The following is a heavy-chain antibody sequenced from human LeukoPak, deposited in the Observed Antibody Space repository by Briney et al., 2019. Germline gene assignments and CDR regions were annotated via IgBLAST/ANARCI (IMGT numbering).Heavy chain of an antibody. D-gene: IGHD1-26*01. V-gene: IGHV4-4*07. Sequence: PSETLSLTCTVPGGSISSYYWSWIRQPAGEGLEWIGRVYSSGNTNYNPSLRSRVTMSVDTSRNQFSLKLTSVTAADSAVYYCARMFSGTYGGIDYWGQGTLVTVSS. J-gene: IGHJ4*02. CDR1: GGSISSYY. CDR2: VYSSGNT. CDR3: ARMFSGTYGGIDY.